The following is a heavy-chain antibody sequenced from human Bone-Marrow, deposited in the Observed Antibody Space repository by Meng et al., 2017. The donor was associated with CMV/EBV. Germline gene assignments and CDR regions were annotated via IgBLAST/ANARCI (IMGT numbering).Heavy chain of an antibody. CDR2: ISAYNGNT. CDR1: GYTFTSYG. Sequence: ASVKVSCKASGYTFTSYGISWVRQAPGQGLEWMGWISAYNGNTNYAQKLQGRVTMTTDTSRSTDYMELRSLRSDDTTVYYCARAADEVAFSGMDVWGQGTTVTVSS. CDR3: ARAADEVAFSGMDV. J-gene: IGHJ6*02. D-gene: IGHD5-12*01. V-gene: IGHV1-18*01.